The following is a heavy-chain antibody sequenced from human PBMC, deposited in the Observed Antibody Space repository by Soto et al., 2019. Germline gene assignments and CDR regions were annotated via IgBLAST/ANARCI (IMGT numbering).Heavy chain of an antibody. CDR3: ATNYGSGSSHFDH. D-gene: IGHD3-10*01. J-gene: IGHJ4*02. CDR1: GDTFSFYT. V-gene: IGHV1-69*02. Sequence: QVQLVQSGAEVKKPGSTVKVSCTTSGDTFSFYTINWVRQAPGQGLEWMGRFIPMVRMSDYAQKFQGRVTIYADKSTNTAYMVLSSLRSDDTAMYFCATNYGSGSSHFDHWGQGTLVTVSS. CDR2: FIPMVRMS.